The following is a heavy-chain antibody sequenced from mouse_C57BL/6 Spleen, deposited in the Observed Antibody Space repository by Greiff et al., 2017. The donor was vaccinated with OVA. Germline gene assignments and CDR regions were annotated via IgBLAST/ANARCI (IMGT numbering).Heavy chain of an antibody. CDR3: ARYYDGSPHWYFDV. Sequence: VQLQQSGPELVKPGASVKISCKASGYTFTDYYMNWVKQSHGKSLEWIGDINPNNGGTSYNQKFKGKATLTVDKSSSTAYMALRSLTSEDSAVYYCARYYDGSPHWYFDVWGTGTTVTVSS. CDR1: GYTFTDYY. CDR2: INPNNGGT. J-gene: IGHJ1*03. V-gene: IGHV1-26*01. D-gene: IGHD1-1*01.